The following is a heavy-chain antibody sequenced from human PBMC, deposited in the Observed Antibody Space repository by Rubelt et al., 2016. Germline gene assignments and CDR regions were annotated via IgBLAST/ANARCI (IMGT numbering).Heavy chain of an antibody. V-gene: IGHV4-31*03. J-gene: IGHJ3*02. CDR2: IYYSGST. D-gene: IGHD5-12*01. CDR1: GGSISSGGYY. CDR3: ARERDSGYDSPPDI. Sequence: QVQLQESGPGLVKPSQTLSLTCTVSGGSISSGGYYWSWIRQHPGKGLEWIGYIYYSGSTYYNPSLKGRVTISVDTAKNQFSRKLRSVTAQETAVYYCARERDSGYDSPPDIWGQGTMVTVSS.